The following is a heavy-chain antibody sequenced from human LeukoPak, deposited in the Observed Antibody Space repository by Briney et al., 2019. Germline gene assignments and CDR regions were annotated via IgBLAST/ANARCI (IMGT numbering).Heavy chain of an antibody. CDR1: GGSISSSSYY. CDR3: ARAETPGAAFDI. CDR2: IYYSGST. J-gene: IGHJ3*02. Sequence: SETLSLTCTVSGGSISSSSYYWGWIRQPPGKGLEWIGSIYYSGSTNYNPSLKSRVTISVDTSKNQFSLKLSSVTAADTAVYYCARAETPGAAFDIWGQGTLVTVSS. V-gene: IGHV4-39*07. D-gene: IGHD2-15*01.